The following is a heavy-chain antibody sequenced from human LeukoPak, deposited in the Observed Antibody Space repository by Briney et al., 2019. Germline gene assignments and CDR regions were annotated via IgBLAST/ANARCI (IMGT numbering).Heavy chain of an antibody. Sequence: GGSLRLSCAASGFTFSSYGMHWVRQAPGKGLEWVAFIRYDGSNKYYADSVKGRFTISRYNSKNTLYLQMNSLRAEDTAECKFVKVVQRGVTFFYWGQEALVIVSS. CDR3: VKVVQRGVTFFY. V-gene: IGHV3-30*02. CDR2: IRYDGSNK. D-gene: IGHD2-2*01. J-gene: IGHJ4*02. CDR1: GFTFSSYG.